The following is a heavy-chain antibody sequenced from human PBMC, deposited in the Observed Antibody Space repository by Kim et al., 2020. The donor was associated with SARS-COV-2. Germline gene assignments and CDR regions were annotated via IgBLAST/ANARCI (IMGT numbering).Heavy chain of an antibody. D-gene: IGHD2-15*01. Sequence: GGSLRLSCAASGFTFSSYWMSWVRQAPGKGLEWVANIKQDGSEKYYVDSVKGRFTISRDNAKNSLYLQMNSLRAEDTAVYYCARDQLFTLTFYYYYGMDVWGQGTTVTVSS. CDR2: IKQDGSEK. J-gene: IGHJ6*02. CDR3: ARDQLFTLTFYYYYGMDV. CDR1: GFTFSSYW. V-gene: IGHV3-7*01.